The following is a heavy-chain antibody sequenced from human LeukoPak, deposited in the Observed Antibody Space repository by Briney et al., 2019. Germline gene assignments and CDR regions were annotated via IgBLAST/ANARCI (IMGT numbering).Heavy chain of an antibody. Sequence: SETLSLTCNVSGGSISNSDYFWGWLRQPPGTGLEWIGNVFFSGSSNYNPSLKSRATVFVVMSKNQFFLKLGSVTAADTAVYYCARNYYYKGMDVWGQGTTVTVSS. CDR2: VFFSGSS. CDR3: ARNYYYKGMDV. CDR1: GGSISNSDYF. J-gene: IGHJ6*02. V-gene: IGHV4-61*05.